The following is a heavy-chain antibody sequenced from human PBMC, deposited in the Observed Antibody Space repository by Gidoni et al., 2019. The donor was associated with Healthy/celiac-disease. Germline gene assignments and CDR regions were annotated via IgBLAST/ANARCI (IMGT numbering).Heavy chain of an antibody. CDR1: GGSISSGRYY. Sequence: QVQLQESGPGLVKPSQTLSLTCTVSGGSISSGRYYWSLIRQHPGKGLEWIGYIYYSGSTYYNPSLKSRVTISVDTSKNQFSLKLSSVTAADTAVYYCARGTWSRDGYSKMGYYFDYWGQGTLVTVSS. V-gene: IGHV4-31*03. J-gene: IGHJ4*02. CDR2: IYYSGST. D-gene: IGHD2-15*01. CDR3: ARGTWSRDGYSKMGYYFDY.